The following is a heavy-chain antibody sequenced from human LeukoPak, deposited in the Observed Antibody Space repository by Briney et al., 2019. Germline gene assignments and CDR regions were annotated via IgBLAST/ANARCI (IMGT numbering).Heavy chain of an antibody. Sequence: GGSLRLSCAASGFTFSSYGMHWVRQAPGKGLEWVAVIWYDGSNKYYADSVKGRFTISRDNSKNTLYLQMNSLRAEDTAVYYCARELISTTWRGNRSYFDLWGRGTLVTVFS. J-gene: IGHJ2*01. CDR1: GFTFSSYG. CDR3: ARELISTTWRGNRSYFDL. CDR2: IWYDGSNK. D-gene: IGHD1-1*01. V-gene: IGHV3-33*08.